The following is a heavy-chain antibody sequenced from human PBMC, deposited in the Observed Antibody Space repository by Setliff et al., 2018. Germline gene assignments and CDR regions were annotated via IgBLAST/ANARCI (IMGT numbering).Heavy chain of an antibody. Sequence: SETLSLTCTVSSDSIINYYWSWIRQPPGKGLEWIGNIYSSGSTNYNPSLKSRVTILVDTSKNQFSLKLSSVTAADTAVYYCARSPSSGAYWNPRPFYSDYWARGTLVTVS. V-gene: IGHV4-59*12. D-gene: IGHD1-26*01. CDR1: SDSIINYY. CDR2: IYSSGST. J-gene: IGHJ4*02. CDR3: ARSPSSGAYWNPRPFYSDY.